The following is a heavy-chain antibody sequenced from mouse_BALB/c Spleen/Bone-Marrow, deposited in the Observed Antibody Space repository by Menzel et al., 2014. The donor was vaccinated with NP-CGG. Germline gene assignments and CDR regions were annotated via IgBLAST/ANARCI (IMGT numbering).Heavy chain of an antibody. Sequence: VKLVESGPGLVAPSQSLSITCTISGFSLTNHGVHWVRQPPGKGPEWLAVIWSDGGTTYNSALKSRLRITKDNSKSQVFLKMNSLQTDDTAMYYCARDYDYDDGFSCWGQGTLVTVSA. CDR2: IWSDGGT. CDR3: ARDYDYDDGFSC. J-gene: IGHJ3*01. V-gene: IGHV2-6-1*01. CDR1: GFSLTNHG. D-gene: IGHD2-4*01.